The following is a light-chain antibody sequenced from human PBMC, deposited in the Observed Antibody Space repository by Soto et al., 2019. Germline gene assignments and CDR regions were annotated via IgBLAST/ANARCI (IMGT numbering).Light chain of an antibody. CDR3: CSYVGNFIFV. CDR1: SSDVGRYNY. Sequence: QSVLTQPRSVSGSPGQSITISCTGTSSDVGRYNYVSWFQQYPGKAPRLMIYDVSGRPSGVPDRFSGSKSGNTASLTISGLQADDGADYYCCSYVGNFIFVFGTGTKVTVL. J-gene: IGLJ1*01. CDR2: DVS. V-gene: IGLV2-11*01.